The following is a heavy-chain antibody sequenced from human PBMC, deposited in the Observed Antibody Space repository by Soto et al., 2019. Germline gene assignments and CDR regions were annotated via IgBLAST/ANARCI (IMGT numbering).Heavy chain of an antibody. CDR1: GYTFTSYD. CDR3: ARHDCISSSCYYYYYYVMDV. V-gene: IGHV1-8*01. D-gene: IGHD2-2*01. CDR2: MNPNSGNT. J-gene: IGHJ6*02. Sequence: ASVKVSCKASGYTFTSYDINWVRQATGQGLEWMGWMNPNSGNTGYAQKFQGRVTMTRNTSISTAYMELSSLRSEDTAVYYCARHDCISSSCYYYYYYVMDVWGQGTTVTVSS.